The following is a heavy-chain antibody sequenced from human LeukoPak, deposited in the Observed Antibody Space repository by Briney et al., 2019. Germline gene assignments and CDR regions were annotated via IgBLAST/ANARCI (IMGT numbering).Heavy chain of an antibody. V-gene: IGHV3-21*01. D-gene: IGHD3-10*02. CDR3: ARGTMFPYYFDY. Sequence: PGGSLRLSCAASGFTFSNYNMNWVRQAPGRGLEWVSSISSGSSYIYYADSVKGRFTISRDNAKSSLYLQMNSLRAEDTAVYYCARGTMFPYYFDYWGQGTLVTVSS. CDR1: GFTFSNYN. J-gene: IGHJ4*02. CDR2: ISSGSSYI.